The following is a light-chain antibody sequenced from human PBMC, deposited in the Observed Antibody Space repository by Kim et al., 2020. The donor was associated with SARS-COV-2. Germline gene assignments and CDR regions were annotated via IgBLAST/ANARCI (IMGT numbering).Light chain of an antibody. CDR1: KSNVGSSY. J-gene: IGLJ2*01. V-gene: IGLV1-47*02. Sequence: QSVLTQPPSTTGTPGQRVAISCSGSKSNVGSSYVYWYQQFPGAAPKFLMYNDDQRPSGVPDRFSGSKSGTSASLAISDLRPEDEADYYCAVWDESLNCRLFGGGTQLTVL. CDR2: NDD. CDR3: AVWDESLNCRL.